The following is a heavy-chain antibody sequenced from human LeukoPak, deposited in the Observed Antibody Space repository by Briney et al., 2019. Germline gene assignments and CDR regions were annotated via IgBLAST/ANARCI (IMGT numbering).Heavy chain of an antibody. Sequence: SVKVSCKASGGTSRRYGISWVRQAPRQGLEWMGGIIPIFATANYAQKFQGRVTITADESTSTAYMELSSLRFGDTAVYYCARDEPHTVRGSDYGGKAPLPTVSS. CDR3: ARDEPHTVRGSDY. CDR2: IIPIFATA. J-gene: IGHJ4*01. D-gene: IGHD4-11*01. CDR1: GGTSRRYG. V-gene: IGHV1-69*13.